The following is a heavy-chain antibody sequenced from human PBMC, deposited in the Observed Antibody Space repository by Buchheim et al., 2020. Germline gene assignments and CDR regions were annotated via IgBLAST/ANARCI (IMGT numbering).Heavy chain of an antibody. J-gene: IGHJ4*02. D-gene: IGHD5-24*01. V-gene: IGHV3-30*14. CDR1: GFTFSSYA. CDR3: ARDGERWLQSVAGY. Sequence: QVQLVESGGGVVQPGRSLRLSCAASGFTFSSYAMHWVRQAPGKGLEWVAVISYDGSNKYYADSVKGRFIISRNNSKNTLFPQMNSLRAEDTAVYYCARDGERWLQSVAGYWGQGTL. CDR2: ISYDGSNK.